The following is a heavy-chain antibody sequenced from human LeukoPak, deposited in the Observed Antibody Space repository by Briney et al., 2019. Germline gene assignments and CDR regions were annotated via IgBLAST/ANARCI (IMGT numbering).Heavy chain of an antibody. CDR2: INPNSGGT. Sequence: GASVKVSCKASGYIFTDYYMHWVRQAPGQELGWMGRINPNSGGTNYAQKFEGRVTMTRDTSISTAYMELSRLRSDDTAVYYCARSHPGLWSEEGGAFDIWGQGTMVTVSS. J-gene: IGHJ3*02. V-gene: IGHV1-2*06. CDR3: ARSHPGLWSEEGGAFDI. D-gene: IGHD4/OR15-4a*01. CDR1: GYIFTDYY.